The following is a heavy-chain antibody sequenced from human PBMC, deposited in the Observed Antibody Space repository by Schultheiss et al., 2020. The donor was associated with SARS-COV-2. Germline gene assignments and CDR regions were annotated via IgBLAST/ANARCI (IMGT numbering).Heavy chain of an antibody. V-gene: IGHV3-33*01. J-gene: IGHJ6*02. CDR2: IWYDGSNK. D-gene: IGHD1-26*01. Sequence: GGSLRLSCAASGFTFSSYGMHWVRQAPGKGLEWVAVIWYDGSNKYYADSVKGRFTISRDNSKNTLYLQMNSLRAEDTAVYYCARLINSGELLAYYYYYGMDVWGQGTTVTVSS. CDR3: ARLINSGELLAYYYYYGMDV. CDR1: GFTFSSYG.